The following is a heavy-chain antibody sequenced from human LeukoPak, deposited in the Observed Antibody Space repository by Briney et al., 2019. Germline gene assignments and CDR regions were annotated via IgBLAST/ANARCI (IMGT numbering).Heavy chain of an antibody. V-gene: IGHV1-69*04. CDR1: GGTFSSYA. CDR3: ATYNYDGSGYYRGVFDY. CDR2: IIPILGIA. Sequence: ASVKVSCKASGGTFSSYAISWVRQAPGQGLEWMGRIIPILGIANYAQKFQGRVTITADKSASTAYMELSSLRSEDTAVYYCATYNYDGSGYYRGVFDYWGQGTLVTVSS. D-gene: IGHD3-22*01. J-gene: IGHJ4*02.